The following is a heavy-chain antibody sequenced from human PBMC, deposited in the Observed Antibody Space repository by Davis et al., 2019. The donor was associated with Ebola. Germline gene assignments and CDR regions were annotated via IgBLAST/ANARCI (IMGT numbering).Heavy chain of an antibody. J-gene: IGHJ1*01. D-gene: IGHD6-19*01. CDR3: IAVAAKGHPLQD. CDR1: GDNLRDLS. CDR2: LDLEGGER. V-gene: IGHV1-24*01. Sequence: ASVTVSCKVFGDNLRDLSMHWLRQAPGKGLEWMGGLDLEGGERMYAQKFQDRVTMTTDTSTGTAYMELRSLRSDDTAFYYCIAVAAKGHPLQDWGQGTLITVSS.